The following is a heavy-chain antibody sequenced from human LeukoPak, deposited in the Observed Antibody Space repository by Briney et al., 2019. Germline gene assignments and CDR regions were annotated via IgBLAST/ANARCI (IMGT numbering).Heavy chain of an antibody. CDR3: ARDRGGSYYEDYYYGMDV. V-gene: IGHV1-2*02. Sequence: GASVKVSCKASGYTFTGYYMHWVRQAPGQGLEWMGWINPNSGGTNYAQKFQGRVTMTRDTSISTAYMELSRLRSDDTAVYYCARDRGGSYYEDYYYGMDVWGQGTTVTVSS. D-gene: IGHD1-26*01. J-gene: IGHJ6*02. CDR2: INPNSGGT. CDR1: GYTFTGYY.